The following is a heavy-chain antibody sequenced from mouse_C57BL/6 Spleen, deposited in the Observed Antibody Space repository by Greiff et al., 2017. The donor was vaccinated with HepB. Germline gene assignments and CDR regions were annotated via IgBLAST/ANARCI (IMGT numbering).Heavy chain of an antibody. J-gene: IGHJ4*01. CDR3: ARLYDYDGRYYYAMDY. CDR1: GFTFSDYY. CDR2: ISNGGGST. Sequence: EVKLVESGGGLVQPGGSLKLSCAASGFTFSDYYMYWVRQTPEKRLEWVAYISNGGGSTYYPDTVKGRFTISRDNAKNTLYLQMSRLKSEDTAMYYCARLYDYDGRYYYAMDYWGQGTSVTVSS. V-gene: IGHV5-12*01. D-gene: IGHD2-4*01.